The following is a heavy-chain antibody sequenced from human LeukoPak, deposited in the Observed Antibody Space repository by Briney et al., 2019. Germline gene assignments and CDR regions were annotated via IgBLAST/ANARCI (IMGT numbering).Heavy chain of an antibody. CDR3: ARERMATISRYFDY. Sequence: GGSLRLSCAASGFTFSSYGMHWVRQAPGKGLEWVAVIWYDGSNKYYAGSVKGRFTISRDNSKNTLYLQMNSLRAEDTAVYYCARERMATISRYFDYWGQGTLVTVSS. J-gene: IGHJ4*02. CDR2: IWYDGSNK. D-gene: IGHD5-24*01. CDR1: GFTFSSYG. V-gene: IGHV3-33*01.